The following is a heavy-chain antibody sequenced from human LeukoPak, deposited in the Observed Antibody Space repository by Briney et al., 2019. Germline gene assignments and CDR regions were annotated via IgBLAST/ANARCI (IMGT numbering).Heavy chain of an antibody. V-gene: IGHV3-9*03. CDR3: AKDIGYSYAAYYFDY. CDR1: GFTFDDYA. Sequence: GRSPRLSCAASGFTFDDYAMHWVRQAPGKGLEWVSGISWNSGSIGYADSVKGRFTISRDNAKNSLYLQMNSLRAEDMALYYCAKDIGYSYAAYYFDYWGQGTLVTVSS. J-gene: IGHJ4*02. CDR2: ISWNSGSI. D-gene: IGHD5-18*01.